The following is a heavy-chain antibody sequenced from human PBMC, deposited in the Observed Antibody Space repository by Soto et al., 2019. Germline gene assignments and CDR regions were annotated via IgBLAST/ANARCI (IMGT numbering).Heavy chain of an antibody. CDR3: AREMGATPPYYYYMDV. CDR2: IYYSGST. CDR1: GGSINSYF. D-gene: IGHD1-26*01. Sequence: PSETLSLTCTVSGGSINSYFWSWTRQPPGKGLEWIGYIYYSGSTNYNPSLRSRVTISVDTSKNQFSLKLSSVTAADTAVYYCAREMGATPPYYYYMDVLGKGTTVTVSS. V-gene: IGHV4-59*01. J-gene: IGHJ6*03.